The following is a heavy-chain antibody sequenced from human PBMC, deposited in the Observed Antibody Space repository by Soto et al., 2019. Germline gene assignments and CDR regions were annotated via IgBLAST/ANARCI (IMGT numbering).Heavy chain of an antibody. J-gene: IGHJ6*02. CDR1: GGTFSSYA. Sequence: SVKVSCKASGGTFSSYAISWVQQAPGQGLEWMGGIIPIFGTANYAQKFQGRVTITADESTSTAYMELSSLRSEDTAVYYCARARGSSYGPAHYAMDVWGQGTTVTSP. CDR3: ARARGSSYGPAHYAMDV. CDR2: IIPIFGTA. V-gene: IGHV1-69*13. D-gene: IGHD5-18*01.